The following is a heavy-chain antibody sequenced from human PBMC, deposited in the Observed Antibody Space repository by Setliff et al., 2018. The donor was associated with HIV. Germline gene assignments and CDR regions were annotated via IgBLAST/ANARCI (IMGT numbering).Heavy chain of an antibody. CDR3: ARGGYYYDSSGARWGFDY. Sequence: ASVKVSCKASGYTFTSYYMHWVRQAPGQGLEWMGIINPSGGSTSYAQKFQGRVTMTRDTSTSTVYMELSSLRSEDTAVYYCARGGYYYDSSGARWGFDYWGQGTLVTVSS. V-gene: IGHV1-46*01. D-gene: IGHD3-22*01. CDR1: GYTFTSYY. CDR2: INPSGGST. J-gene: IGHJ4*02.